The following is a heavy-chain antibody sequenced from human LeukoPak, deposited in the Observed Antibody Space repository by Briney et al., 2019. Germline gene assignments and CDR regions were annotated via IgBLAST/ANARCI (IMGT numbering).Heavy chain of an antibody. V-gene: IGHV4-34*01. CDR2: INHSGST. J-gene: IGHJ4*02. CDR1: GGSFSGYY. Sequence: TTSETLSLTCAVYGGSFSGYYWSWIRQPPGKGLEWIGEINHSGSTNYNPSLKSRVTISVDTSKNQFSLKLSSVTAADTAVYYCERGRPFDYWGQGTLVTVSS. CDR3: ERGRPFDY. D-gene: IGHD6-6*01.